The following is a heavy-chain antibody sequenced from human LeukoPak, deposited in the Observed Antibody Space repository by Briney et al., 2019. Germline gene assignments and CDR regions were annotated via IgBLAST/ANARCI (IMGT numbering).Heavy chain of an antibody. CDR2: ISYDGSNK. Sequence: GGSLRLSCAASGFTFSTYDMNWVRQAPGKGLEWVAVISYDGSNKYYADSVKGRFTISRDNSKNTLYLQMNSLRAEDTAVYYCAKDKGFLGSGYPAHFDYWGQGTLVTVSS. D-gene: IGHD3-22*01. J-gene: IGHJ4*02. CDR1: GFTFSTYD. V-gene: IGHV3-30*18. CDR3: AKDKGFLGSGYPAHFDY.